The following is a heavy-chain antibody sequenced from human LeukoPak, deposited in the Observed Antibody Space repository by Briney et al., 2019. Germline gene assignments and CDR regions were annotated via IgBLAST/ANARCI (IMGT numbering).Heavy chain of an antibody. Sequence: SETLSLTCTVSGGSISTSSYYWGWVRQPPGEGLEWIGNVFYSGSTYYSPSLKSRVTISVDTSKNQFSLKLSSVTAADTAVYYCARSGAGATIRNFDYWGQGTLVTVSS. D-gene: IGHD1-26*01. V-gene: IGHV4-39*07. CDR2: VFYSGST. J-gene: IGHJ4*02. CDR3: ARSGAGATIRNFDY. CDR1: GGSISTSSYY.